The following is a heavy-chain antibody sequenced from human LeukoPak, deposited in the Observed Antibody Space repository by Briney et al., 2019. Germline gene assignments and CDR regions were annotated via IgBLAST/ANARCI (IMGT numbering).Heavy chain of an antibody. D-gene: IGHD6-19*01. Sequence: SGGSLRLSCAASGFTVSSNYMSWVRQAPGKGLEWVSVIYSGGSTYYADSVKGRFAISRDNAKNSLYLQMNSLRAEDTAVYYCARDESIAVAGVRYFQHWGQGTLVTVSS. CDR1: GFTVSSNY. CDR3: ARDESIAVAGVRYFQH. CDR2: IYSGGST. J-gene: IGHJ1*01. V-gene: IGHV3-53*01.